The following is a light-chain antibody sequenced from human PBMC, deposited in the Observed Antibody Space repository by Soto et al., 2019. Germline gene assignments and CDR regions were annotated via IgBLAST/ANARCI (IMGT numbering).Light chain of an antibody. CDR2: PAS. J-gene: IGKJ2*01. CDR3: QQSYSTPPS. V-gene: IGKV1-39*01. CDR1: QSISSY. Sequence: DIQMTQSPSSLSASVGDRVTITCRASQSISSYLNWYQQKPGKAPKLLIYPASSLQSGVPSRFNGSRSGTDFTLTISSLQPEDFATYYCQQSYSTPPSFGQGTKLEIK.